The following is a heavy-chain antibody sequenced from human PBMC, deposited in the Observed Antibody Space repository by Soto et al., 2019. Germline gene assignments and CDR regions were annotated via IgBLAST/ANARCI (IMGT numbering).Heavy chain of an antibody. Sequence: SETLSLTCTVSGGSINNNYWSWIRQPPGRGLEWIGYIFSNGRTNYNPSLESRVTISVDTSKNQLSLKLRSVTAADTAVYYCARGGDNSTWYYSLWGQGTLVTVSS. CDR3: ARGGDNSTWYYSL. V-gene: IGHV4-59*01. CDR2: IFSNGRT. J-gene: IGHJ4*02. CDR1: GGSINNNY. D-gene: IGHD3-10*01.